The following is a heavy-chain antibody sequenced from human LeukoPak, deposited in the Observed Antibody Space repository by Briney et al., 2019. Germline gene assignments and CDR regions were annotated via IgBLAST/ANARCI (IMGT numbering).Heavy chain of an antibody. V-gene: IGHV4-39*07. J-gene: IGHJ6*03. CDR1: GGSISSSSYY. Sequence: PSETLSLTCTVSGGSISSSSYYWGWIRQPPGKGLEWIGSIYYSGSTYYNPSLKSRVTISVDTSKNQFSLKLSSVTAADTAVYYCARGAGYSSSWYSYYMDVWGKGTTVTVSS. CDR3: ARGAGYSSSWYSYYMDV. D-gene: IGHD6-13*01. CDR2: IYYSGST.